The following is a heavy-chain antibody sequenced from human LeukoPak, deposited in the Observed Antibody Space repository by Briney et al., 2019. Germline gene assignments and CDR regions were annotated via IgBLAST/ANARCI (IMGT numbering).Heavy chain of an antibody. Sequence: ASVKVSCKASGYTFSSYAMNWVRQAPGQGLEWMGWINTNTGNPTYAQGFTGRFVFSLDTSVSTAYLQISGLKAEDTAVYYCARVSRKGHTNNWNPLGYFDYWGQGTLVTVSS. CDR1: GYTFSSYA. D-gene: IGHD1-1*01. CDR2: INTNTGNP. J-gene: IGHJ4*02. CDR3: ARVSRKGHTNNWNPLGYFDY. V-gene: IGHV7-4-1*02.